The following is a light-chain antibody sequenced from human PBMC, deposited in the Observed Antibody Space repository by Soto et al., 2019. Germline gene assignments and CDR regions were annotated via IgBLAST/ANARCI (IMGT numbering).Light chain of an antibody. Sequence: EIVLTQSPATLSLSPGERATLSCRASQSVSSYLAWYQQKPGQAPRLLIYDAANRATGIPARFGGSGSGTDFTLPISSLEPEDFAVYYCQQRSNSFGGGTKVDIK. CDR2: DAA. CDR3: QQRSNS. J-gene: IGKJ4*01. CDR1: QSVSSY. V-gene: IGKV3-11*01.